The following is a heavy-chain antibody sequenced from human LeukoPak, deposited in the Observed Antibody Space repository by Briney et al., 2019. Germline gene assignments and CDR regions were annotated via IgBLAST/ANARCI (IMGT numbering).Heavy chain of an antibody. D-gene: IGHD2-21*02. CDR3: ARRTHCGGDCYTFDY. J-gene: IGHJ4*02. V-gene: IGHV4-59*01. CDR2: IYYSGST. Sequence: PSETLSLTCTVSGGSISSYYWSWIRQPPGKGLEWIGYIYYSGSTNFNPSLKSRVTISVDTSKNQFSLKLSSVTAADTAVYYCARRTHCGGDCYTFDYWGQGTLVTVSS. CDR1: GGSISSYY.